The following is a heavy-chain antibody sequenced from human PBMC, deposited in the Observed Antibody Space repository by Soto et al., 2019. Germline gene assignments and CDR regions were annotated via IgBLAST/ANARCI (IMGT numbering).Heavy chain of an antibody. CDR2: ISGSGGST. J-gene: IGHJ4*02. CDR1: GFTFSSYA. CDR3: AKDQAGSSWYYFDY. D-gene: IGHD6-13*01. Sequence: VQLLESGGGLVQPGGSLRLSYAASGFTFSSYAMSWVRQAPGKGLEWVSAISGSGGSTYYADSVKGRFTISRDNSKNTRYLQMNSLRAEDTAVYYCAKDQAGSSWYYFDYWGQGTLVTVSS. V-gene: IGHV3-23*01.